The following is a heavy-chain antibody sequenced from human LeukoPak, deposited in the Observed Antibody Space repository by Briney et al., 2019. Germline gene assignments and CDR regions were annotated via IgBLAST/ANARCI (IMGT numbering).Heavy chain of an antibody. V-gene: IGHV4-59*08. D-gene: IGHD6-13*01. J-gene: IGHJ4*02. Sequence: PSETLSLTCTVSGGSISSYYWSWIRQPPGKGLEWIGYIYYSGSTNYNPSLKSRVTISVDTSKNQFSLKLSSVTAADTAVYYCARHGSPQQLTDFDCWGQGTLVTVSS. CDR2: IYYSGST. CDR3: ARHGSPQQLTDFDC. CDR1: GGSISSYY.